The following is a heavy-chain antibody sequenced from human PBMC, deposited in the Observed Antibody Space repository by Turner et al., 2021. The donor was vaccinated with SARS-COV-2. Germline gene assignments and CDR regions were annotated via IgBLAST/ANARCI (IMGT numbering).Heavy chain of an antibody. V-gene: IGHV1-69*08. CDR2: IIPILGIA. CDR3: ARDEGEIAAAGIVYYYGMDV. CDR1: GGTFSSYT. J-gene: IGHJ6*02. D-gene: IGHD6-13*01. Sequence: QVQLVQSGAEVKKPGSSVKVSCKASGGTFSSYTISWVRQAQGQGLEWMGMIIPILGIAKYAQKCQGRVTITADKSTSTAYMELSSLRSEDTAVYYCARDEGEIAAAGIVYYYGMDVWGQGTTVTVSS.